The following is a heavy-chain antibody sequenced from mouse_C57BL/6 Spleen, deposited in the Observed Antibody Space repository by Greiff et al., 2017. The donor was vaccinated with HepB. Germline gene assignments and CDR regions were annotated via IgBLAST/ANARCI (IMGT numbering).Heavy chain of an antibody. CDR3: ARDNYDYEFAY. J-gene: IGHJ3*01. V-gene: IGHV5-4*01. D-gene: IGHD2-4*01. CDR2: ISDGGSYT. Sequence: EVQLQESGGGLVKPGGSLKLSCAASGFTFSSYAMSWVRQTPEKRLEWVATISDGGSYTYYPDNVKGRFTISRDNAKNNLYLQMSHLKSEDTAMYYCARDNYDYEFAYWGQGTLVTVSA. CDR1: GFTFSSYA.